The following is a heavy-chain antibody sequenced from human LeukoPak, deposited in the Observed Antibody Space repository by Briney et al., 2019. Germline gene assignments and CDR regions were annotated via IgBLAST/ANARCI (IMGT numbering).Heavy chain of an antibody. CDR2: IWYDGGNK. CDR1: GFFFSSYV. J-gene: IGHJ4*02. V-gene: IGHV3-33*06. CDR3: AKGLGGTFDY. Sequence: PGGSLRLSCAASGFFFSSYVMHWVRLAPGKGLEWVALIWYDGGNKYYADSVKGRFTISRDNSKNTLYLQMNSLRAEDTVVYYCAKGLGGTFDYWGQGTLVTVSS.